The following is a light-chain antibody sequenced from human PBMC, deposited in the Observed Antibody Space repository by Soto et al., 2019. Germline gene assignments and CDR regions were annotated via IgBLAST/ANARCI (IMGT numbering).Light chain of an antibody. Sequence: QSALTQPPSASGTPGQRVTISCSGSSSIIGSNPVTLSQPLPATPPTLLIYTNNQPPSGLPYPFSGSKSGPSAPLFISGPHSQDYSHYSSAAWHEILNGYVFGTWTKAPV. CDR1: SSIIGSNP. CDR3: AAWHEILNGYV. CDR2: TNN. V-gene: IGLV1-44*01. J-gene: IGLJ1*01.